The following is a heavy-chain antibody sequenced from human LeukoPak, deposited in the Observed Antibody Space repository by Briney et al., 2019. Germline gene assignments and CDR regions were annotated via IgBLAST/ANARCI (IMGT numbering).Heavy chain of an antibody. J-gene: IGHJ2*01. CDR1: GGSIRSYY. V-gene: IGHV4-59*01. CDR3: ARVYYSSSYGYWYFDL. D-gene: IGHD6-13*01. Sequence: SETLSLTCTVSGGSIRSYYWSWIRQPPGKGLEWIGYIYYSGSTNYNPSLKSRVTISVDTSKNQFSPKLSSVTAADTAVYYCARVYYSSSYGYWYFDLWGRGTLVTVSS. CDR2: IYYSGST.